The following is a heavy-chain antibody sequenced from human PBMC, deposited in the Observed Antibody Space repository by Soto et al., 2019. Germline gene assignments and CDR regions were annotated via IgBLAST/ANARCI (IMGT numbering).Heavy chain of an antibody. V-gene: IGHV3-33*01. CDR3: ARDEKGSYYSPFDY. Sequence: QVQLVESGGGVVQPGRSLRLSCAASGFTFSSYGMHWVRQAPGKGLEWVAVIWYDGSNKDYADSVKGRFTISRDNSKNTLYLQMNSLRAEDTAVYYCARDEKGSYYSPFDYWGQGTLVTVSS. D-gene: IGHD1-26*01. CDR1: GFTFSSYG. J-gene: IGHJ4*02. CDR2: IWYDGSNK.